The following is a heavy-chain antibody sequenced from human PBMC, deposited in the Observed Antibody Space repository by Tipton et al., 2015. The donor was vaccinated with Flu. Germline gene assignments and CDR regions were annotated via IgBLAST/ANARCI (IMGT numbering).Heavy chain of an antibody. V-gene: IGHV4-4*07. CDR1: GGPITNYY. CDR2: VHTTGST. Sequence: TLSLTCTVSGGPITNYYWNWIRQPAGEGLEWIGRVHTTGSTNYNPSLKSRVTMSVDMSKNQFSLNLSSVTAADTAVYYCASSPPYDSSGYSPLYFDYWGQGTLVTVSS. D-gene: IGHD3-22*01. CDR3: ASSPPYDSSGYSPLYFDY. J-gene: IGHJ4*02.